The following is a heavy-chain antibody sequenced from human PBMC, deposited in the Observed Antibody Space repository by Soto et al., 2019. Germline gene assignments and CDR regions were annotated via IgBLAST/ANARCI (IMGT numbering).Heavy chain of an antibody. Sequence: QVQLVQSGPEVKKPGSSVKVSCKASGDTFNSYVITWVRQAPGQGLEWLGGIITAFGTTSYAQNFQDRLTITADEAATPDHMELSSLTSDDTAMYYCTRSYGYTFGGSLDNWGQGTLVTVSS. D-gene: IGHD5-18*01. CDR2: IITAFGTT. CDR3: TRSYGYTFGGSLDN. V-gene: IGHV1-69*01. J-gene: IGHJ4*02. CDR1: GDTFNSYV.